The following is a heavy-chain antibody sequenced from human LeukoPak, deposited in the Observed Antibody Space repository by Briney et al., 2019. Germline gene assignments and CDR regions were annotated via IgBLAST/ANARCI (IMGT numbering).Heavy chain of an antibody. CDR1: GFTFSSYA. J-gene: IGHJ4*02. CDR2: ITGGGEYT. D-gene: IGHD2-15*01. V-gene: IGHV3-23*01. CDR3: AKGTPGKCSGGSCYPLDY. Sequence: GGSLRLSCAAAGFTFSSYAMAWVRQSPGKGLEWVSCITGGGEYTYHTDSVKGRFTISRDNSKNTLYPQMNSLRVEDTAVYYCAKGTPGKCSGGSCYPLDYWGQGTLVTVSS.